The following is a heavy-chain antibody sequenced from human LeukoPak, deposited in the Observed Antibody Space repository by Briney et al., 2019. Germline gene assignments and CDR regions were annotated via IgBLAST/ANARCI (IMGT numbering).Heavy chain of an antibody. CDR3: ARHTPSFYYDSSGYVDH. Sequence: PSETLSLTCTVSGDSIISGNYYWGWIRQPAGKGLEWIVRIYSSGSINYNPSLKSRVTISVDMSKNQFSQKLSSVTAADTAVYYCARHTPSFYYDSSGYVDHWGQGTLVTVSS. D-gene: IGHD3-22*01. CDR2: IYSSGSI. CDR1: GDSIISGNYY. V-gene: IGHV4-61*02. J-gene: IGHJ4*02.